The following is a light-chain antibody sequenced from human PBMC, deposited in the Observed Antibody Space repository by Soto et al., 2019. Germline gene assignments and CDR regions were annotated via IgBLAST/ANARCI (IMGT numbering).Light chain of an antibody. V-gene: IGLV1-44*01. CDR3: AAWDDSLNGFYV. Sequence: QSVLTQPPSACGTPGQRVTISCSGGSSNIGTNSVNWYQQLPGRAPKLLIYNNDLRPSGVPDRFSGSKSGTSASLAISGLQSEDEADYYCAAWDDSLNGFYVFGIGTKVTVL. CDR2: NND. J-gene: IGLJ1*01. CDR1: SSNIGTNS.